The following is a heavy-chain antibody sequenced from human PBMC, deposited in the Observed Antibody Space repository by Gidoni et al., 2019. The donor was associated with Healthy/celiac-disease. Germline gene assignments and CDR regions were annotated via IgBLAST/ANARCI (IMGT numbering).Heavy chain of an antibody. J-gene: IGHJ6*02. V-gene: IGHV3-33*01. CDR3: ARAMSRYSSSWYNYYDYGMDV. Sequence: QVQLVASGGGVVQTGRSLRLSCAASGFTYSSYGMHWVRQAPGKGLEWVAVIWYDGSNKYYADSVKGRFTISRDNSKNTLYLQMNSLRAEDTAVYYCARAMSRYSSSWYNYYDYGMDVWGQGTTVTVSS. CDR2: IWYDGSNK. D-gene: IGHD6-13*01. CDR1: GFTYSSYG.